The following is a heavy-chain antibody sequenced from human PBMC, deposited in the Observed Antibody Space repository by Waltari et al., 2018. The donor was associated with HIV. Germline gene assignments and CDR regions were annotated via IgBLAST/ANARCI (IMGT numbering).Heavy chain of an antibody. V-gene: IGHV4-39*01. J-gene: IGHJ4*02. Sequence: QLHLQESGPGLVKPSETLSLTCSVSGASISSSSYYWAWIRQPPGKGLEWIGAIYYSGTAYYNPSVKSRVSASLDASKNEISLKLTSVTATDTALYYCARLRFHSLYYFDSWGPGILVTVSS. D-gene: IGHD3-16*01. CDR2: IYYSGTA. CDR3: ARLRFHSLYYFDS. CDR1: GASISSSSYY.